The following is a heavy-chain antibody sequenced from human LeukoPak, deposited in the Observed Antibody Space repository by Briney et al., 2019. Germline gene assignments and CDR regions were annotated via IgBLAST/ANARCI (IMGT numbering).Heavy chain of an antibody. D-gene: IGHD3-22*01. CDR3: ARERGYGDYFDY. Sequence: ASVKVSCKASGYTFTGYYMHWVRQAPGQGLEWMGWINPNSGGTNYAQKFQGRVTMTRDTSISTAYMELSRLRSDDTAVYYCARERGYGDYFDYWGLGTLVTVSS. J-gene: IGHJ4*02. CDR2: INPNSGGT. V-gene: IGHV1-2*02. CDR1: GYTFTGYY.